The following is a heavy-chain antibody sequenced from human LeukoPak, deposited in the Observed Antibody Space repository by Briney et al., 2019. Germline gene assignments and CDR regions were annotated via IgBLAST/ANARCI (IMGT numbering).Heavy chain of an antibody. CDR1: GVSMSSYY. CDR3: AREELGYCSSTSCPHFDY. Sequence: SETLSLTCTVSGVSMSSYYWSWLRQPAAKGLKWIGRIYTSGSTNYNPSLKSRVTISVDKSKNQFTLKLSSVTAADTAVYYCAREELGYCSSTSCPHFDYWGQGTLVTVSS. J-gene: IGHJ4*02. D-gene: IGHD2-2*01. CDR2: IYTSGST. V-gene: IGHV4-4*07.